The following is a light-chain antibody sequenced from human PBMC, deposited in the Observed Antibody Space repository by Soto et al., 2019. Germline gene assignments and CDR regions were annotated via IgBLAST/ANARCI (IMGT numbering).Light chain of an antibody. CDR3: QQYHSSPFT. CDR2: AAS. CDR1: QSISSSY. Sequence: EIVLTQSPDTLCLSPGERATLSCRASQSISSSYVAWHQQKPGEAPRLLIYAASSRATGSPDMFSGSGSVTDFTLTISRLKPEDFAIYYCQQYHSSPFTFGPGTKVEIK. V-gene: IGKV3-20*01. J-gene: IGKJ3*01.